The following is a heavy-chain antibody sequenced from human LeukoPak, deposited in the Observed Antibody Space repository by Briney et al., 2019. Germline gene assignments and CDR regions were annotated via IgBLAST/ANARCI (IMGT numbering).Heavy chain of an antibody. Sequence: ASVKVSRKASGYTFTGYYMHWVRQAPGQGLEWMGWINPNSGGTNYAQKFQGRVTMTRDTSISTAYMELSRLRSDDTAVYYCARDRVRGYSSSWYANWFDPWGQGTLVTVSS. CDR2: INPNSGGT. D-gene: IGHD6-13*01. V-gene: IGHV1-2*02. J-gene: IGHJ5*02. CDR3: ARDRVRGYSSSWYANWFDP. CDR1: GYTFTGYY.